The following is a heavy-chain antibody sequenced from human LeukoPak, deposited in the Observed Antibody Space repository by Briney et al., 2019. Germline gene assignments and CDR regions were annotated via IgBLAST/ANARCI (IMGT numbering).Heavy chain of an antibody. V-gene: IGHV3-9*01. Sequence: PGKSLRLSCAASGFTFDDYAMHWVRQAPGKGLEWVSGISWNSGSIGYADSVKGRFTISRDNAKNSLYLQMNSLRAEDTALYYCAKDGMDVWGQGTTVTVSS. CDR2: ISWNSGSI. J-gene: IGHJ6*02. CDR1: GFTFDDYA. CDR3: AKDGMDV.